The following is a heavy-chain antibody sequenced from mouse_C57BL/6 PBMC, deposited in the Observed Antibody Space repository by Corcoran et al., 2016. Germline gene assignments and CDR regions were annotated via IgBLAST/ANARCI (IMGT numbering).Heavy chain of an antibody. D-gene: IGHD2-1*01. CDR1: GYTFTDYY. V-gene: IGHV1-84*01. CDR3: ARQQIYYGNPYAMDY. J-gene: IGHJ4*01. Sequence: QIQLQQSGPELVKPGASVKISCKASGYTFTDYYINWVKQRPGQGLEWIGWIYPGSGNTKYNEKFKGKATLTVDTSSSTAYMQLSSLTSEDSAVYCCARQQIYYGNPYAMDYWGQGTSVTVSS. CDR2: IYPGSGNT.